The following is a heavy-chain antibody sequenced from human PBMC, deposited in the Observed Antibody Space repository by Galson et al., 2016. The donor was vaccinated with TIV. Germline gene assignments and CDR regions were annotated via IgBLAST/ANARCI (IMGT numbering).Heavy chain of an antibody. Sequence: SETLSLTCSVSGDSINSGRYYWGWVRQSPGKGLEWLGSIFYTGSTHDNPSVESRLTISVDTSNSQFSLRLRSVTASDTAVYYCVRRKASVRWGFDFWGQGILFTVSS. J-gene: IGHJ4*02. CDR1: GDSINSGRYY. CDR2: IFYTGST. V-gene: IGHV4-39*01. CDR3: VRRKASVRWGFDF. D-gene: IGHD3-10*02.